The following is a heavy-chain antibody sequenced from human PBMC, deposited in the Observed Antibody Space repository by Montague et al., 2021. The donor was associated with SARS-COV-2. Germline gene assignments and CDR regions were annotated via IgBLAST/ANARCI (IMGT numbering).Heavy chain of an antibody. CDR2: LYYSGNA. CDR1: GTTRKNNYY. Sequence: SGTLSLTCSFSGTTRKNNYYWGWIRQPPGKGLEWVESLYYSGNAXXSPPLRSRVTISVDTSRSQFSLQLTSVTVADTAIYYCARGIDFGLVASRSHYFDTWGQGTLVSVSS. D-gene: IGHD3-3*01. J-gene: IGHJ4*02. CDR3: ARGIDFGLVASRSHYFDT. V-gene: IGHV4-39*01.